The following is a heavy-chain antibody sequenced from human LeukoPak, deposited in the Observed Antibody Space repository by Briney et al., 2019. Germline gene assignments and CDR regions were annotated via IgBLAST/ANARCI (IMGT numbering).Heavy chain of an antibody. Sequence: PPGTLPLTFAVYGGPFSVYYWSWIRQPPGKGLEWSGEINHSGRTNYNPSLSSRVTISVDASKKQFSLKLSSVTAADTAVYYCARATYDSSGLAWYFDYWGQGTLVTVSS. V-gene: IGHV4-34*01. J-gene: IGHJ4*02. CDR2: INHSGRT. CDR1: GGPFSVYY. D-gene: IGHD3-22*01. CDR3: ARATYDSSGLAWYFDY.